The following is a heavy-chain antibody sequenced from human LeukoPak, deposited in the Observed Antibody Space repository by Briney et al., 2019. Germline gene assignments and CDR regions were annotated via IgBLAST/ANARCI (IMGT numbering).Heavy chain of an antibody. Sequence: SETLSLTCTVSVYSISSGYYWGWIRQPPGKGLEWIGSIYHSGSTYYNPSLKSRVTISLGSSRNQFSLKLTSVTAADTAVYFCAGYHAYGVTTPPLGYWGQGTLVTVSS. CDR1: VYSISSGYY. D-gene: IGHD4-17*01. CDR2: IYHSGST. CDR3: AGYHAYGVTTPPLGY. V-gene: IGHV4-38-2*02. J-gene: IGHJ4*02.